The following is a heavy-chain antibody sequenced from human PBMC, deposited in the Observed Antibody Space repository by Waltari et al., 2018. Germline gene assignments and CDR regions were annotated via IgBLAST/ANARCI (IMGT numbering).Heavy chain of an antibody. D-gene: IGHD3-3*01. V-gene: IGHV3-7*01. CDR3: ARDLKWGRYYTGADS. Sequence: GVVQPGGSLKVSCAASGFTFSTHWMSWVRQAPGKGLEWVANIKEDGKEKYYVDAVKGRFTISRDNAKNSLYLQMNSLRAEDTAVYYCARDLKWGRYYTGADSWGQGSLVTVSS. J-gene: IGHJ4*02. CDR1: GFTFSTHW. CDR2: IKEDGKEK.